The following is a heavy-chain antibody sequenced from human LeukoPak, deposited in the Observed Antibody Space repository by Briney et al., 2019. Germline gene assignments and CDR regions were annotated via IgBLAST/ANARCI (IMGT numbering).Heavy chain of an antibody. CDR1: GGSISSDY. V-gene: IGHV4-59*01. D-gene: IGHD5-12*01. J-gene: IGHJ4*02. CDR2: IYYSGNT. CDR3: ARSSGGWLPGDY. Sequence: SETLSLTCTVSGGSISSDYWNWIRQPPGKGLEWIGYIYYSGNTNYNPYLKSRVTISVDTSKNQFFLNLTSVTAADTAVYYCARSSGGWLPGDYWGQGTLVTVSS.